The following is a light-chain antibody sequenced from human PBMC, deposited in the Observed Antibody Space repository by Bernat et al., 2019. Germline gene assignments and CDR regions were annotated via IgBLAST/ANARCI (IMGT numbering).Light chain of an antibody. CDR3: QQVDTYPLT. CDR1: QDISSY. CDR2: AAS. Sequence: DIQLTQSPSFLSASVGDKVTITCRASQDISSYLAWYQQKPGQVPKVLIYAASTLESGASSRFSGSGSGTEFTLTISSLQPDDFATYYCQQVDTYPLTFGGGTTVYIK. V-gene: IGKV1-9*01. J-gene: IGKJ4*01.